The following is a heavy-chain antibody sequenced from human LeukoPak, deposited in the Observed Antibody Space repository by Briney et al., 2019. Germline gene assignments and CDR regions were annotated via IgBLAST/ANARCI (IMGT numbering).Heavy chain of an antibody. D-gene: IGHD5-12*01. V-gene: IGHV3-21*01. CDR2: ISGSSSYT. CDR3: ARGATGGYSPSH. Sequence: GGSLRLSCAASGFTFSSYSMNWVRQAPGKGLEWVSSISGSSSYTFYADSVRGRFTISRDNAKNSLYLQMNSLRAEDTAVYYCARGATGGYSPSHWGQGTLVTVSS. CDR1: GFTFSSYS. J-gene: IGHJ4*02.